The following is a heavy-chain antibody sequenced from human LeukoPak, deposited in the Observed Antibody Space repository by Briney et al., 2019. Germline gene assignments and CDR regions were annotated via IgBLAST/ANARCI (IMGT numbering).Heavy chain of an antibody. J-gene: IGHJ6*02. Sequence: EASVKVSCKASGGTFSSYAISWVRQAPGQGLEWMGGIIPIFGTANYAQKFQGRVTITADESTSTAYMELSSLRSEDTAVYYCAGDRYYYGSGSYLWYYYGMDVWGQGTTVTVSS. CDR2: IIPIFGTA. D-gene: IGHD3-10*01. V-gene: IGHV1-69*13. CDR1: GGTFSSYA. CDR3: AGDRYYYGSGSYLWYYYGMDV.